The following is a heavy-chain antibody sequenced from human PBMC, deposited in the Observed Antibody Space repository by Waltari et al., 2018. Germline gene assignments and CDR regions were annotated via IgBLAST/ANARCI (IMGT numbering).Heavy chain of an antibody. Sequence: EVQLVESGGGLVQPGGSLRLSCAASGFTFSSYALLWVRQAPGKGLEWVSAISGSGGSTYYADSVKGRFTISRDNSKNTLYLQMNSLRAEDTAVYYCARKPEYFWSGYSDSWGQGTLVTVSS. D-gene: IGHD3-3*01. J-gene: IGHJ5*01. V-gene: IGHV3-23*04. CDR2: ISGSGGST. CDR3: ARKPEYFWSGYSDS. CDR1: GFTFSSYA.